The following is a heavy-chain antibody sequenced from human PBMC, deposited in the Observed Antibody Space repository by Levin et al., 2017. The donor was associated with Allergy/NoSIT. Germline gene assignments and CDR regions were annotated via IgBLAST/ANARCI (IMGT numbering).Heavy chain of an antibody. CDR3: ARDGCSGGSCWGYFDY. CDR1: GYTFTGYY. J-gene: IGHJ4*02. CDR2: INPNSGGT. D-gene: IGHD2-15*01. V-gene: IGHV1-2*02. Sequence: ASVKVSCKASGYTFTGYYMHWVRQAPGQGLEWMGWINPNSGGTNYAQKFQGRVTMTRDTSISTAYMELSRLRSDDTAVYYCARDGCSGGSCWGYFDYWGQGTLVTVSS.